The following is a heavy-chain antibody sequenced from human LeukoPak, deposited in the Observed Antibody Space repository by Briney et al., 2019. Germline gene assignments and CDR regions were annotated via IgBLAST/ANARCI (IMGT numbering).Heavy chain of an antibody. CDR2: ISYDGSNK. J-gene: IGHJ4*02. CDR1: GFTFSSYW. CDR3: AKDETGDYYDSSGYSYFDY. D-gene: IGHD3-22*01. Sequence: PGGSLRLSCAASGFTFSSYWMHWVRQAPGKGLEWVAVISYDGSNKYYADSVKGRFTISRDNSKNTLYLQMNSLRAEDTAVYYCAKDETGDYYDSSGYSYFDYWGQGTLVTVSS. V-gene: IGHV3-30*18.